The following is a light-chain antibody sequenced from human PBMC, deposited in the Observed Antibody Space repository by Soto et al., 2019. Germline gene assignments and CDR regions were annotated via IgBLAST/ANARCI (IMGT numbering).Light chain of an antibody. V-gene: IGLV2-14*01. CDR1: SSDVGGYNY. CDR3: SSYTSSSIDYV. CDR2: EVS. Sequence: SALTQPASVSGSPGQSITISCTGTSSDVGGYNYVSWYQRHPGKAPKLMIYEVSNRPSGVSNRFSGSKSGNTASLTISGLQAEDEADYYCSSYTSSSIDYVFGTGTKLTVL. J-gene: IGLJ1*01.